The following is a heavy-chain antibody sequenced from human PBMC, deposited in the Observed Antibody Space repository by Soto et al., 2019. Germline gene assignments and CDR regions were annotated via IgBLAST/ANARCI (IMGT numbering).Heavy chain of an antibody. Sequence: QVQLVQSGAEVKKPGASVKVTCMASGYTFRNYGITWVRQAPGQGLEWMGWISAHSGHTNYAQKFQGRVTMTTDTSSSTAYMELRSLRSDDTAVYYCARDPYYDSPTRNWFDPWGQGTLVTVSS. V-gene: IGHV1-18*01. CDR1: GYTFRNYG. J-gene: IGHJ5*02. CDR3: ARDPYYDSPTRNWFDP. CDR2: ISAHSGHT. D-gene: IGHD3-22*01.